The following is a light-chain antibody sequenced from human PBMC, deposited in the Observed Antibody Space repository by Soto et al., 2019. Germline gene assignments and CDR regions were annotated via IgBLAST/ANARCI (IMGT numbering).Light chain of an antibody. V-gene: IGKV3-15*01. CDR1: QSVSSN. J-gene: IGKJ1*01. CDR2: GAS. CDR3: QHYTRDSEA. Sequence: EIVMTQSPATLSVSPGERATLSCRASQSVSSNLAWYQHKPGQAPRLLISGASTGATGIPARFSGSGSGTEFTLTISSLQPDDFATYYCQHYTRDSEAFGQGTNVEIK.